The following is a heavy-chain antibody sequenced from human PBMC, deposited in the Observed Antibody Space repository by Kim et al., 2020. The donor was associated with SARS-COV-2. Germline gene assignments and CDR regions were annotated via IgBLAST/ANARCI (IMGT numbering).Heavy chain of an antibody. Sequence: SETLSLTCAVYGGSFSGYYWSWIRQPPGKGLEWIGEINHSGSTNYNPSLKSRVTISVDTSKNQFSLKLSSVTAADTAVYYCARAVYYFDYWGQGTLVTVSS. CDR1: GGSFSGYY. D-gene: IGHD6-19*01. V-gene: IGHV4-34*01. J-gene: IGHJ4*02. CDR2: INHSGST. CDR3: ARAVYYFDY.